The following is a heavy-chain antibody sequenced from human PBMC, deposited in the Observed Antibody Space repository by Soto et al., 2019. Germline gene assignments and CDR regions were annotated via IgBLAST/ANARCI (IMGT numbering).Heavy chain of an antibody. CDR1: GGSISAYY. V-gene: IGHV4-4*07. CDR2: VHATDGT. D-gene: IGHD6-13*01. J-gene: IGHJ4*02. Sequence: SETLSLTCTVSGGSISAYYWSWIRQPAGKGMEWVGRVHATDGTNYNPSLKGRVTMSIDTSKNQFSLNLGSLTAADTAVYYCARALSSAAGLYFDYWGQGILVTVSS. CDR3: ARALSSAAGLYFDY.